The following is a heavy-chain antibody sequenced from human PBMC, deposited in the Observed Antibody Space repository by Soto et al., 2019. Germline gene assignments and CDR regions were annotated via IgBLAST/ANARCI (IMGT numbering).Heavy chain of an antibody. CDR2: IKQDGSQK. Sequence: PGGSLRLSCAASGFTFSNYWMTWVRQAPGEGLEWVANIKQDGSQKYYVDSVKGRFTIPRDNAKNSLYLQMNSLRAEDTGVYYCARVGVWLASDYYYYYMDVWGIGTTVTVSS. CDR1: GFTFSNYW. V-gene: IGHV3-7*01. J-gene: IGHJ6*03. D-gene: IGHD3-16*01. CDR3: ARVGVWLASDYYYYYMDV.